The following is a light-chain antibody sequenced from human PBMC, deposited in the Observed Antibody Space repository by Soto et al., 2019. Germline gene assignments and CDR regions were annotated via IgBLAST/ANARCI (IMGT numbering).Light chain of an antibody. V-gene: IGKV3-20*01. CDR1: QSVSSTS. CDR2: GAS. CDR3: QQYGSSPPKYT. J-gene: IGKJ2*01. Sequence: EIVLTQSPGTLSLSPGERATLSCRASQSVSSTSLAWYQQKPGQAPRLLIYGASSRATGIPDRFSGSGSGTDFSLTISRLETEDFAVYYCQQYGSSPPKYTFGQGTKLEIK.